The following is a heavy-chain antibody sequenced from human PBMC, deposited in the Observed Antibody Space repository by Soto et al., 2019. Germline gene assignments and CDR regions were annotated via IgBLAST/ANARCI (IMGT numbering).Heavy chain of an antibody. D-gene: IGHD6-19*01. V-gene: IGHV4-34*01. CDR2: INHSGST. CDR1: GGSFSGYY. J-gene: IGHJ5*02. CDR3: ARDNSSGWYENWFDP. Sequence: SETLSLTCAVYGGSFSGYYWSWIRQPPGKGLEWIGEINHSGSTNYNPSLKSRVTISVDTSKNQFSLYLQMNSLRAEDTAVYYCARDNSSGWYENWFDPWGQGTLVTVSS.